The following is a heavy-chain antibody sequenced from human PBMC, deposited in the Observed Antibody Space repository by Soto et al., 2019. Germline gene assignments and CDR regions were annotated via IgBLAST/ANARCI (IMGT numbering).Heavy chain of an antibody. CDR1: GGSISSGAYY. V-gene: IGHV4-31*03. J-gene: IGHJ6*02. D-gene: IGHD3-10*01. Sequence: QVQLQESDPGLVKPSQTLSLTCTVSGGSISSGAYYWSWIRQHPGKGLEWIGYIYYSGSTYYNPSLKSRVTISVDTSKNQFSLKLSSVTAADTAVYYCARTPYYYGSGSYYPDYYYYGMDVWGQGTTVTVSS. CDR2: IYYSGST. CDR3: ARTPYYYGSGSYYPDYYYYGMDV.